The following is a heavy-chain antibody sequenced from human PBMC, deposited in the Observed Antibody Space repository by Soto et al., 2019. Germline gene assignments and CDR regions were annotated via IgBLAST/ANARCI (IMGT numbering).Heavy chain of an antibody. V-gene: IGHV1-69*06. CDR1: GGTFSSYA. D-gene: IGHD2-2*01. CDR3: ARVPGGKDIVVVPAAPTDYGMDV. CDR2: IIPIFGTA. J-gene: IGHJ6*02. Sequence: ASVKVSCKASGGTFSSYAISWVRQAPGQGLEWMGGIIPIFGTANYAQKFQGRVTITADKSTSTAYMELSSLRSEDTAVYYCARVPGGKDIVVVPAAPTDYGMDVWGQGTTVTVSS.